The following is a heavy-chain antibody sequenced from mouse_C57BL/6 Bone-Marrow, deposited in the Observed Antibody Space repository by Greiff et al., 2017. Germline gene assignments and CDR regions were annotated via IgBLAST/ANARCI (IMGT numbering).Heavy chain of an antibody. J-gene: IGHJ4*01. D-gene: IGHD4-1*01. CDR2: IDPSDSST. CDR1: GYTFTSYW. V-gene: IGHV1-50*01. Sequence: QVQLQQPGAELVTPGASVKLSCKASGYTFTSYWMQWVKQRPGQGLEWIGEIDPSDSSTNYNQKFKGKATLTVDTSSSTAYMQLSSLTSEDSAVYYCARTGYYAMDYWGQGTSVTVSS. CDR3: ARTGYYAMDY.